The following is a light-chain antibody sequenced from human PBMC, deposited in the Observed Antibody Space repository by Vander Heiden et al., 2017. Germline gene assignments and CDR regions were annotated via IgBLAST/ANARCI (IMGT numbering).Light chain of an antibody. CDR3: QAWDSGTWV. CDR2: QDN. J-gene: IGLJ2*01. V-gene: IGLV3-1*01. Sequence: SYELTQPPSVSVSPGQTASITCSGDKLGDKYASWYQQKPGQSPGGVIYQDNKRPAGIPERFSGSSSANTANLTISGTQAMDEADYYCQAWDSGTWVFGGGTKLTVL. CDR1: KLGDKY.